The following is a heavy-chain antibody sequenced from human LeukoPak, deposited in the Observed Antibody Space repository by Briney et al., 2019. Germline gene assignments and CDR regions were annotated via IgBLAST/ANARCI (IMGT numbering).Heavy chain of an antibody. V-gene: IGHV3-30*04. J-gene: IGHJ6*03. D-gene: IGHD3-10*01. CDR1: GFNFSRHA. CDR3: AKEGPQLVWFGEMTNYYYMDV. CDR2: IAFDGSTK. Sequence: PGGSLRLSCGASGFNFSRHAMHWVRQAPGKGLEWVSIIAFDGSTKYYADSVKGRFTISRDNSKNTLYLQMKSLRAEDTAVYYCAKEGPQLVWFGEMTNYYYMDVWGKGTTVTVSS.